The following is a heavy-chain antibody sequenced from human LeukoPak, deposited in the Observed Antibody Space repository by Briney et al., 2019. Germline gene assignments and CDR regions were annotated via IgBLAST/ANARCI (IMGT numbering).Heavy chain of an antibody. J-gene: IGHJ4*02. CDR1: GGSISSGGYY. D-gene: IGHD5-24*01. CDR2: IYYSGST. V-gene: IGHV4-61*08. CDR3: AATQDGYSVY. Sequence: SETLSLTCTVSGGSISSGGYYWSWIRQHPGKGLEWIGYIYYSGSTNYNPSLKSRVTISVDTSKNQFSLKLSSVTAADTAVYYCAATQDGYSVYWGQGTLVTVSS.